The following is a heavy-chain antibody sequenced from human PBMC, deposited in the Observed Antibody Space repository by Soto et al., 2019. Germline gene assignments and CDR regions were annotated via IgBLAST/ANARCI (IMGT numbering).Heavy chain of an antibody. CDR1: GFTFSSYA. Sequence: GGSLRLSCAASGFTFSSYAMHWVRQAPGKGLEWVAVISYDGSDKYYTDSVKGRFTISRDNSKNTLYLQMNSLRAEDTAVYYCARPLWRDDYNWGYFDLWGRGTLVTVSS. D-gene: IGHD4-4*01. CDR3: ARPLWRDDYNWGYFDL. V-gene: IGHV3-30-3*01. CDR2: ISYDGSDK. J-gene: IGHJ2*01.